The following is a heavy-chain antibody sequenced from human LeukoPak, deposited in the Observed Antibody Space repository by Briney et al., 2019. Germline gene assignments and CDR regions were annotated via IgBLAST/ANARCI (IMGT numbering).Heavy chain of an antibody. V-gene: IGHV3-23*01. CDR2: ITGIGGST. J-gene: IGHJ4*02. CDR3: GDGTIVVGNTAYYDY. CDR1: GFAFSTYA. Sequence: QAGGSLRLSCAASGFAFSTYAMSWVRQAPGKGLEWVSTITGIGGSTYYTDSVKGRFTIFRDTSKNTLFLQMNSLRAVYTAVYYCGDGTIVVGNTAYYDYWGQGTLVTVTS. D-gene: IGHD2-2*01.